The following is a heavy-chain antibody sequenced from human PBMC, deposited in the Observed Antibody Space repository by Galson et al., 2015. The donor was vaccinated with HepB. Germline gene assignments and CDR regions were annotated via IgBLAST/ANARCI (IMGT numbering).Heavy chain of an antibody. V-gene: IGHV3-23*01. CDR3: AKDRYSSSWYGAFDI. Sequence: SLRLSCAASGFTFDDYAMHWVRQAPGKGLEWVSAISGNGGTTYYTDSVKGRFTISRDNSKNTLYLQMNSVRAEDTAIYYCAKDRYSSSWYGAFDIWGQVTMVTVSS. CDR2: ISGNGGTT. J-gene: IGHJ3*02. CDR1: GFTFDDYA. D-gene: IGHD6-13*01.